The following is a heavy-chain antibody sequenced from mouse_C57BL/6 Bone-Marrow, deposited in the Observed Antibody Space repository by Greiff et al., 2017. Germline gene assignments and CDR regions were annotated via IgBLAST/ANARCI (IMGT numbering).Heavy chain of an antibody. D-gene: IGHD1-1*01. CDR2: IWSGGST. CDR3: ARKGYGSSCWYVDV. CDR1: GFSLTSYG. Sequence: VKLMESGPGLVQPSQSLSITCTVSGFSLTSYGVHWVRQSPGKGLEWLGVIWSGGSTDYNAAFISRLSISKDNSKCQVFFKMNSLQADDTARYYCARKGYGSSCWYVDVWGTGTTVTVSS. V-gene: IGHV2-2*01. J-gene: IGHJ1*03.